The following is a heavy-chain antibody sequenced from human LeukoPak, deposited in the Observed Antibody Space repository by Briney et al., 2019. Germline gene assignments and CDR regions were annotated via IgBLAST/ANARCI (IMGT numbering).Heavy chain of an antibody. CDR1: GFTFSNYD. V-gene: IGHV3-23*01. Sequence: GGSLRLSCAASGFTFSNYDMSWVRQAPGKGLEWVSGISGSGGSTNYADSVKGRFTISRDSSKNTLYLQMNSLRAEDTAVYYCAKARWRSPFDYWGQGTLVTVSS. CDR2: ISGSGGST. CDR3: AKARWRSPFDY. J-gene: IGHJ4*02.